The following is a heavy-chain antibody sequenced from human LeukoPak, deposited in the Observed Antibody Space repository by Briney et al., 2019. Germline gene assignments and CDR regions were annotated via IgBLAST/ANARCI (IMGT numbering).Heavy chain of an antibody. Sequence: SETLSLTCTVSGGSNSSYYWSWIRQPPGKGLEWIGYIYYSGSTNYNPSLKSRVTISVDTSKNQFSRKLSSVTAADTAVYYCARAIVATIWAHFDYWGQGTLVTVSS. J-gene: IGHJ4*02. CDR2: IYYSGST. D-gene: IGHD5-12*01. CDR3: ARAIVATIWAHFDY. V-gene: IGHV4-59*01. CDR1: GGSNSSYY.